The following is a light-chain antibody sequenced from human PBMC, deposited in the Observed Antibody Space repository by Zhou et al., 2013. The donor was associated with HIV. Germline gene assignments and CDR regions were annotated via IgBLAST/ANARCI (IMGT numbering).Light chain of an antibody. V-gene: IGKV1-5*03. CDR1: QGISKW. Sequence: DIQMTQSPSSVSASVGDRITITCRASQGISKWLAWYQQKPGKAPKLLIYKASSIESGVPSRFRGSGSGTEFTLIITSLQPDDFGIYYCQQYNTFSRTFGQGTTVEIK. CDR2: KAS. CDR3: QQYNTFSRT. J-gene: IGKJ1*01.